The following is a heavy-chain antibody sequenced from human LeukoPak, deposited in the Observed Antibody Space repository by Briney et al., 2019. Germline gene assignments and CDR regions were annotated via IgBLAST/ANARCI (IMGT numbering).Heavy chain of an antibody. D-gene: IGHD3-10*01. J-gene: IGHJ3*02. CDR3: AKDAYGSGSYDAFDI. CDR1: GFTFSTYA. CDR2: ISTGGLST. Sequence: PGGSLRLSCAASGFTFSTYAMNWVRQAPGKGLEWVSFISTGGLSTYYADSVKGRFTISRDNSKNALYLQMRSLRVEDTALYYCAKDAYGSGSYDAFDIWGQGTMVTVSS. V-gene: IGHV3-23*01.